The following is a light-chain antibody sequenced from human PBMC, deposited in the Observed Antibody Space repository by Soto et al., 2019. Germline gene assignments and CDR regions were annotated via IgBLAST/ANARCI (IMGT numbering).Light chain of an antibody. CDR1: QSISSN. CDR3: QQYTRCPLS. CDR2: GAS. J-gene: IGKJ1*01. V-gene: IGKV3-15*01. Sequence: EIVMTQSPATLSASPGERAALTCRASQSISSNLAWYQQKPGQAPRLLIYGASTRATGVPARFSGSGSGTDFTLTISSLQSEDFATYYCQQYTRCPLSFGQGTKVEIK.